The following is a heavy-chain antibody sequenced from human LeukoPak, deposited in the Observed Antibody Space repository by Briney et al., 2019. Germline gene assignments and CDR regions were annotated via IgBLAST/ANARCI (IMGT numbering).Heavy chain of an antibody. CDR2: IFWGDDE. Sequence: SGPTLVNPTQTLTLTCTFSGFSLTTSGVGVGWIRQPPGKALEWLALIFWGDDERYNPSLNSRVIITKDTSRNQVVLTMTNMDPVDTATYYCAHENDSGTSTAAFDVWGQGTMVAVSS. CDR3: AHENDSGTSTAAFDV. J-gene: IGHJ3*01. D-gene: IGHD3-10*01. V-gene: IGHV2-5*02. CDR1: GFSLTTSGVG.